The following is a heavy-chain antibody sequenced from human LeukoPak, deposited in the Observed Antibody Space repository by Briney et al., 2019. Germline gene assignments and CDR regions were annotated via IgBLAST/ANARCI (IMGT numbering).Heavy chain of an antibody. J-gene: IGHJ6*03. D-gene: IGHD4-11*01. CDR1: GNTFSSYG. CDR2: INPSGGST. V-gene: IGHV1-46*01. CDR3: AREGFYSNSEPKLYYYYMDV. Sequence: GASVKVSCKASGNTFSSYGISWVRQAPGQGLEWMGIINPSGGSTSYAQKFQGRVTMTRDTSTSTVYMELSSLRSEDTAVYYCAREGFYSNSEPKLYYYYMDVWGKGTTVTVSS.